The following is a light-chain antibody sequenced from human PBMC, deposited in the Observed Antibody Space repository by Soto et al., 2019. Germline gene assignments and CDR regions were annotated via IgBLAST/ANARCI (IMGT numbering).Light chain of an antibody. Sequence: IVLTQSPGNPFFSPGGRATPSCRARQSVSSSYVAWHPQKTGQAPQLPIYGAPTRATGIPDRFSGSGSGTDFTLTISRLEPEDFAVYYCQQYGSSPPVTFGQGTKVDIK. J-gene: IGKJ1*01. V-gene: IGKV3-20*01. CDR2: GAP. CDR1: QSVSSSY. CDR3: QQYGSSPPVT.